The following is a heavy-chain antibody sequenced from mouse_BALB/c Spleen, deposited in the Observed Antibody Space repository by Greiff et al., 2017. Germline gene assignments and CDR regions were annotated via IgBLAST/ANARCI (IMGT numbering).Heavy chain of an antibody. V-gene: IGHV1-15*01. CDR1: GYTFTDYE. Sequence: QVHVKQSGAELVRPGASVTLSCKASGYTFTDYEMHWVKQTPVHGLEWIGAIDPETGGTAYNQKFKGKATLTADKSSSTAYMELRSLPSEDSAVYYCTRGGIPMDYWGQGTTVTVSS. CDR2: IDPETGGT. CDR3: TRGGIPMDY. J-gene: IGHJ4*01.